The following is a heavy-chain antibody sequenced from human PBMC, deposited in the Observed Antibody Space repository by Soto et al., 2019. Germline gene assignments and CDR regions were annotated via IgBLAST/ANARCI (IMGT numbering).Heavy chain of an antibody. CDR3: AGDLVYDFWSGYYTYAFDI. Sequence: QVQLVQSGAEVKKPGASVKVSCKASGYTFTSYAMHWVRQAPGQRLEWMGWINAGNGNTKYSQKFQGRVTITRDTSASTAYMELSSLRSEDTAVYYCAGDLVYDFWSGYYTYAFDIWGQGTMVTISS. CDR1: GYTFTSYA. V-gene: IGHV1-3*01. D-gene: IGHD3-3*01. CDR2: INAGNGNT. J-gene: IGHJ3*02.